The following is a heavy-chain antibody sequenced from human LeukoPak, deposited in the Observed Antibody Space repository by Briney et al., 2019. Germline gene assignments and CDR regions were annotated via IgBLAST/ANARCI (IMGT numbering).Heavy chain of an antibody. CDR2: IIPIFGTA. D-gene: IGHD5-12*01. V-gene: IGHV1-69*06. CDR3: ARDRNSGYDWGRRDAFDI. J-gene: IGHJ3*02. CDR1: GGTFSSYA. Sequence: GASVKVSCKASGGTFSSYASSWVRQAPGQGLEWMGGIIPIFGTANYAQKFQGRVTITADKSTSTAYMELSSLRSEDTAVYYCARDRNSGYDWGRRDAFDIWGQGTMVTVSS.